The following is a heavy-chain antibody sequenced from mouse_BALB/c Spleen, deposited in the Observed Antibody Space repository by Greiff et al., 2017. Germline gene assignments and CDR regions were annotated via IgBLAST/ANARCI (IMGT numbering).Heavy chain of an antibody. Sequence: DVQLVESGGDLVKPGGSLKLSCAASGFTFSSYGMSWVRQTPDKRLEWVATISSGGSYTYYPDSVKGRFTISRDNAKNTLYLQMSSLKSEDTAMYYCARHANGSSYWYFDVWGAGTTVTVSS. CDR1: GFTFSSYG. D-gene: IGHD1-1*01. CDR2: ISSGGSYT. V-gene: IGHV5-6*01. CDR3: ARHANGSSYWYFDV. J-gene: IGHJ1*01.